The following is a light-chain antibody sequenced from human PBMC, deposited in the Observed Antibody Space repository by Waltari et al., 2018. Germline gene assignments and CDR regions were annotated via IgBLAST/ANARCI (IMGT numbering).Light chain of an antibody. V-gene: IGKV2D-29*01. CDR1: QSLLHTDGRTY. J-gene: IGKJ1*01. Sequence: DVVMTQTPLSLSVTPGRPASISCKSTQSLLHTDGRTYLYWFLQKPGQPPQLLIYEVSKRFCGVPERFRGDRSGTEFTLRISRVEAEDVGVYYCMQSVQLSMWTCGQGTKVEIK. CDR2: EVS. CDR3: MQSVQLSMWT.